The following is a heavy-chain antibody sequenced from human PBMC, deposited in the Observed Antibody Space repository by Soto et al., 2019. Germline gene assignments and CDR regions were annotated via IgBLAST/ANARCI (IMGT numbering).Heavy chain of an antibody. J-gene: IGHJ4*02. D-gene: IGHD3-16*02. CDR2: ISSSGSTI. CDR1: GFTFSSYE. V-gene: IGHV3-48*03. CDR3: ARGQDIWGSYRYTGVDY. Sequence: HPGGSLRLSCAASGFTFSSYEMNWVRQAPGKGLEWVSYISSSGSTIYYADSVKGRFTISRDNAKNSLYLQMNSLRAEDTAVYYCARGQDIWGSYRYTGVDYWGQGTLVTVSS.